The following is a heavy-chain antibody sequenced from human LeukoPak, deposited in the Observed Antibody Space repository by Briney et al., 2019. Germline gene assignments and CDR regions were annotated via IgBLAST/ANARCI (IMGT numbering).Heavy chain of an antibody. CDR2: ISSDSRTI. CDR1: GFTFSSYS. J-gene: IGHJ4*02. V-gene: IGHV3-48*02. D-gene: IGHD3-10*01. CDR3: ARYGSGTSYITNYFDY. Sequence: GGSLRLSCAASGFTFSSYSMNWVHQAPGKGLEWVSYISSDSRTIYYADSVKGRFTISRDNAKNSLYLQMKSLRDEDTAVYYCARYGSGTSYITNYFDYWGQGTLVTVSS.